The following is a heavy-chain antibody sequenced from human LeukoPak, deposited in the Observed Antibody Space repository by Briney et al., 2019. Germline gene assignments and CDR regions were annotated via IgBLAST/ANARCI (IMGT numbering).Heavy chain of an antibody. Sequence: GSLRLSCAASGFTFSSYSMNWVRQAPGKGLEWIGSIYYSGSTYYNPSLKSRVTISVDTSKNQFSLKLSSVTAADTAVYYCARHAHSSSFTFRSYYYYYGMDVWGQGTTVTVSS. J-gene: IGHJ6*02. CDR3: ARHAHSSSFTFRSYYYYYGMDV. V-gene: IGHV4-39*01. D-gene: IGHD6-13*01. CDR1: GFTFSSYSMN. CDR2: IYYSGST.